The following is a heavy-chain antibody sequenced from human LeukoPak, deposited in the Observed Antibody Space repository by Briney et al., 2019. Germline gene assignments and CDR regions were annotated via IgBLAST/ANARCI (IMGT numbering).Heavy chain of an antibody. CDR3: ARGREYSSGWYPYYYYGMDV. V-gene: IGHV1-8*01. CDR1: GYTFTSYD. J-gene: IGHJ6*02. Sequence: ASVKVSCKASGYTFTSYDINWVRQATGQGLEWMGWMNPNSDNTGYAQKFQGRVTMTRNTSISTAYMELSSLRSEDTAVYYCARGREYSSGWYPYYYYGMDVWGQGTTVTVSS. CDR2: MNPNSDNT. D-gene: IGHD6-19*01.